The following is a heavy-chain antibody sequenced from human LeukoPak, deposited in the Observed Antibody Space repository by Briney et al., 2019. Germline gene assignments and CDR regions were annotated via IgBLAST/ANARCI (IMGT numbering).Heavy chain of an antibody. V-gene: IGHV3-21*01. CDR1: GFPFSSYT. Sequence: GGSLRLFCAVSGFPFSSYTMNWVRQAPGKGLEWVSFISGSSSYIYYADSVKGRFTISRDNAKNSLYLQMSSLRAEDTAVYYCARDKVGSTVVVPAFDYWGQGTLVTVSS. CDR2: ISGSSSYI. D-gene: IGHD2-2*01. J-gene: IGHJ4*02. CDR3: ARDKVGSTVVVPAFDY.